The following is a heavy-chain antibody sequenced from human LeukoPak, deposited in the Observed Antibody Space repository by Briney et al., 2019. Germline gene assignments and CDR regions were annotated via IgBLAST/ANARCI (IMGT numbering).Heavy chain of an antibody. J-gene: IGHJ4*02. CDR1: GGSISSYY. CDR3: ARVYQGSSWDY. CDR2: IYYSGST. V-gene: IGHV4-59*01. D-gene: IGHD6-13*01. Sequence: SETLSPTCTVSGGSISSYYWSWIRQPPGKGLEWIGYIYYSGSTNYNPSLKSRVTISVDTSKNQFSLKLSSVTAADTAVYYCARVYQGSSWDYWGQGTLVTVSS.